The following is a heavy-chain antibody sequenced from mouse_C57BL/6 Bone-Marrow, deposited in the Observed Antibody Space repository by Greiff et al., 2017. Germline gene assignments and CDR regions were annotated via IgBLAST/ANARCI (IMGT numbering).Heavy chain of an antibody. V-gene: IGHV5-4*01. CDR3: ARDRVGYAMDY. CDR2: ISDGGSYT. Sequence: EVQGVESGGGLVKPGGSLKLSCAASGFTFSSYAMSWVRQTPEKRLEWVATISDGGSYTYYPDNVKGRFTISRDNAKNNLYLQMSHLKSEDTAMYYCARDRVGYAMDYWGQGTSVTVSS. J-gene: IGHJ4*01. CDR1: GFTFSSYA. D-gene: IGHD1-1*01.